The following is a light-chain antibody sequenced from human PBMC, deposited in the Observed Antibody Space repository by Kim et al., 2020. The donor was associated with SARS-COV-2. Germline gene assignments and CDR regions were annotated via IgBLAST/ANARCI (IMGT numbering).Light chain of an antibody. CDR3: QQRTDWPPGSS. J-gene: IGKJ2*04. V-gene: IGKV3-11*01. CDR2: DAY. CDR1: QSLGRY. Sequence: EIVLTQSPATLSLSPGERATLSCRSSQSLGRYLAWYQQKPGQAPRLLIYDAYTRAAGIPAKFSGSGSGTDFTLTITSLEPDDFAIYYCQQRTDWPPGSSFGQGTKLEIK.